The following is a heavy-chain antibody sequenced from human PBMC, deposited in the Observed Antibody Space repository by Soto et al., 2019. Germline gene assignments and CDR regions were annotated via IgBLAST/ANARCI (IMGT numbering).Heavy chain of an antibody. D-gene: IGHD2-15*01. CDR1: GGSISSSSYY. Sequence: QLQLQESGPGLVKPSETLSLTCTVSGGSISSSSYYWGWIRQPPGKGLEWIGSIYYSGSTYYNPSLKSPATISVDTSKNQFSLKLSSVTAADTAVYYCARHTPAISISDHWGQGTLVTVSS. V-gene: IGHV4-39*01. J-gene: IGHJ4*02. CDR3: ARHTPAISISDH. CDR2: IYYSGST.